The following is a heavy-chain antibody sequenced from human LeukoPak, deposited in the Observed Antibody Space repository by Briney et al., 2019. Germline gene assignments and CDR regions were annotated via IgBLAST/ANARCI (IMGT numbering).Heavy chain of an antibody. CDR3: VRGGYDSSGYEPPHFDY. V-gene: IGHV1-69*13. CDR1: GGTFSSYA. CDR2: IIPIFGTA. J-gene: IGHJ4*02. D-gene: IGHD3-22*01. Sequence: SVKVTCKASGGTFSSYAISWVRQAPGQGLEWMGGIIPIFGTANYAQKFQGRVTITADESTSTAYMELSSLRSEDTAVYYCVRGGYDSSGYEPPHFDYWGQGTLVTVSS.